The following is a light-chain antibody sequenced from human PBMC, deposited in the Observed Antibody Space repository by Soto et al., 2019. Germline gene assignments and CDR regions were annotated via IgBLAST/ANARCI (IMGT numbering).Light chain of an antibody. V-gene: IGKV3-20*01. J-gene: IGKJ1*01. Sequence: EIVLMQSPGTLSLSPGERATLSCRASQSVSSYLAWYQQKPGQAPRLLIYGASSRATGIPDRFSGSGSGTDFTLTISRLEPEDFAVYYCQQYGSSPITFGQGTKVDI. CDR2: GAS. CDR1: QSVSSY. CDR3: QQYGSSPIT.